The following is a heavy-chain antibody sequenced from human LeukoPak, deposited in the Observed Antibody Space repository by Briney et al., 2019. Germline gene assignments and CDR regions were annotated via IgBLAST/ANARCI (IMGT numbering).Heavy chain of an antibody. J-gene: IGHJ4*02. Sequence: PSETLSLTCAVSDYSISSGYYWGWIRQPPGNGLEWIGSIHHSGATYYNPSLNSRVIISVDTSKNQFSLKMNSVTAADTAVYYCATLLLEGSTRRAGGYWGQGILVTVSS. V-gene: IGHV4-38-2*01. D-gene: IGHD2-21*01. CDR2: IHHSGAT. CDR1: DYSISSGYY. CDR3: ATLLLEGSTRRAGGY.